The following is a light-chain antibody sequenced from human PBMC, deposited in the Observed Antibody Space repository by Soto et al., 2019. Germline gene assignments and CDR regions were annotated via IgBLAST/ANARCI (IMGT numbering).Light chain of an antibody. Sequence: DIQMTQSPSAMAESVADIATITCRASQGFCHTLAWFHQKPGNVPRRLIYATSTLQSGVPSRFSGSGSGTEFTLAISSLQPEDFATYYCLQHNTFPYTFGQGTKLEIK. CDR2: ATS. CDR3: LQHNTFPYT. V-gene: IGKV1-17*03. J-gene: IGKJ2*01. CDR1: QGFCHT.